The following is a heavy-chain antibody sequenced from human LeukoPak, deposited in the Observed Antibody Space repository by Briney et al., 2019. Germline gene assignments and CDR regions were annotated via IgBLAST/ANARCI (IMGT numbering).Heavy chain of an antibody. CDR3: ASSGYRPRYFDY. D-gene: IGHD3-22*01. V-gene: IGHV4-34*01. J-gene: IGHJ4*02. Sequence: SETLSLTCAVYGGSFSGYYWSWIRQPPGKGLEWIGEINHSGSTNYNPSLKSRVTISVDTTKNQFSLKLSSVTAADTAVYYCASSGYRPRYFDYWGQGTLVTVSS. CDR1: GGSFSGYY. CDR2: INHSGST.